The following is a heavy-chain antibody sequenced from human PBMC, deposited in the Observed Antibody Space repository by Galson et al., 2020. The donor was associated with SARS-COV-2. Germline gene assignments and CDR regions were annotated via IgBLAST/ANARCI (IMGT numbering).Heavy chain of an antibody. Sequence: QLGESLKISCAASGFTFSSYAMHWVRQAPGKGLEWVAVISYDGSNKYYADSVKGRFTISRDNSKNTLYLQMNSLRAEDTAVYYCARDLGVYFDYWGQGTLVTVSS. CDR2: ISYDGSNK. V-gene: IGHV3-30*04. CDR3: ARDLGVYFDY. CDR1: GFTFSSYA. J-gene: IGHJ4*02. D-gene: IGHD2-8*01.